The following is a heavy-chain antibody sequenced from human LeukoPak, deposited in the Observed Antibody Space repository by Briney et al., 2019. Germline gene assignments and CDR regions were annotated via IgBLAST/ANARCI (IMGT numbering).Heavy chain of an antibody. CDR3: ARGEEVAGTFDY. CDR1: GASFSGYY. CDR2: IYYRGST. J-gene: IGHJ4*02. Sequence: PSETLSLTCAVYGASFSGYYWSWIRQPPGKGLEWIGHIYYRGSTNYNPSLKSRVTISVDPSKNQFSLKLSSVTAADTVVYYCARGEEVAGTFDYWGQGTLVTVSS. V-gene: IGHV4-59*01. D-gene: IGHD6-19*01.